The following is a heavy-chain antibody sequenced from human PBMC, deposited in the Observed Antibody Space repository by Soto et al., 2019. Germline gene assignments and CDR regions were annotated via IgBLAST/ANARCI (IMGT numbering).Heavy chain of an antibody. Sequence: GGSLRLSCAASGFTFSSYAMSWVRQAPGKGLEWVSAISGSGGSTYYADSVKGRFTISRDNSKNTLYLQMNGLRAEDTAVYYCAKDWRIWVYSSGWYLAYWGQGTLVTVSS. D-gene: IGHD6-19*01. J-gene: IGHJ4*02. V-gene: IGHV3-23*01. CDR2: ISGSGGST. CDR3: AKDWRIWVYSSGWYLAY. CDR1: GFTFSSYA.